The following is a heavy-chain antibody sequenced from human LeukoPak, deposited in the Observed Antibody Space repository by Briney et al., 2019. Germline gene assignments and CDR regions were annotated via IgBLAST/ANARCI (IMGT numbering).Heavy chain of an antibody. CDR3: ARDQGGSYSY. Sequence: GGSLRLSCAVSGLTFNNYAMSWVRQAPGKGLEWVSGISGRGASKYYADSVKGRFTISRDNAKNSLYLQMNSLRAEDTAVYYCARDQGGSYSYWGQGTLVTVSS. CDR2: ISGRGASK. CDR1: GLTFNNYA. D-gene: IGHD1-26*01. J-gene: IGHJ4*02. V-gene: IGHV3-23*01.